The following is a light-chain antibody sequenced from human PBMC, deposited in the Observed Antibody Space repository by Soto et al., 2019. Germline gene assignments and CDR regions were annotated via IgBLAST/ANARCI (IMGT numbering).Light chain of an antibody. V-gene: IGKV3-15*01. CDR2: FAS. CDR1: QTVSNN. Sequence: EIVMTQSPATLSVSPGEKATLSCRASQTVSNNLAWYQQKPGQAPRLLIYFASTRATGIPARFSGSGSGTEFTLTISSLQSEDFAVYYCQKYNQWPLPFGGGTKAETK. CDR3: QKYNQWPLP. J-gene: IGKJ4*01.